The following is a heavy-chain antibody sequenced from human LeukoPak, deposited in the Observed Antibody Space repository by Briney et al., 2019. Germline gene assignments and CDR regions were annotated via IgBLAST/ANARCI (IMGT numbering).Heavy chain of an antibody. CDR2: IIPIFGTA. J-gene: IGHJ3*02. Sequence: GASVKVSCKASGGTFSSYAISWVRQAPGQGLEWMGGIIPIFGTANYAQKFQGRVTITTDESTSTAYMELSSLRSEDTAVYYCAREGYYCSSTSCSSKGAFDIWGQGTMVTVSS. V-gene: IGHV1-69*05. CDR3: AREGYYCSSTSCSSKGAFDI. D-gene: IGHD2-2*01. CDR1: GGTFSSYA.